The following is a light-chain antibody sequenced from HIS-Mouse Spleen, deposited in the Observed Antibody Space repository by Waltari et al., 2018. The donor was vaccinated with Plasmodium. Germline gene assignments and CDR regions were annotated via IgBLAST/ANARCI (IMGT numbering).Light chain of an antibody. Sequence: QSVLTQPPSVSAAPGQKVTISCSGSSSNLGHHYVSWSQQLPGTAPKLLIYDNNKRPSGIPDRFSGSKSGTSATLGITGLQTGDEADYYCGTWDSSLSAGVVFGGGTKLTVL. J-gene: IGLJ2*01. CDR2: DNN. CDR3: GTWDSSLSAGVV. V-gene: IGLV1-51*01. CDR1: SSNLGHHY.